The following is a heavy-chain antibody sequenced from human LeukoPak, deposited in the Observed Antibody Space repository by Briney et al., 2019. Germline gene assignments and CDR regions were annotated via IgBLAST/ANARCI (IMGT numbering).Heavy chain of an antibody. Sequence: GGSLRLSCAASGFTFSSYSMNRVRQAPGKGLEWVSSISSSSSYIYYADSVKGRFTISRDNAKDSLYLQMNSLRAEDTAVYYCARDRNIDGGENDYGGNCAFDIWGQGTMVTVSS. V-gene: IGHV3-21*01. J-gene: IGHJ3*02. CDR1: GFTFSSYS. CDR2: ISSSSSYI. D-gene: IGHD4-23*01. CDR3: ARDRNIDGGENDYGGNCAFDI.